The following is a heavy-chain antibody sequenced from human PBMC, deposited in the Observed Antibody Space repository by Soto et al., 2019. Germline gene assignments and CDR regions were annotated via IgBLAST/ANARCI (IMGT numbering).Heavy chain of an antibody. D-gene: IGHD4-17*01. V-gene: IGHV3-15*07. CDR1: GFTFSNAW. CDR2: IKSKTDGGNT. Sequence: GGSLRLSCAASGFTFSNAWMNWVRQAPGKGLEWVGRIKSKTDGGNTDYAAPVKGRFTISRDDSKNTLYLQMTSLKTEDTAVYYCTSLDYLGYYYYGMDVWGQGTTVTVSS. CDR3: TSLDYLGYYYYGMDV. J-gene: IGHJ6*02.